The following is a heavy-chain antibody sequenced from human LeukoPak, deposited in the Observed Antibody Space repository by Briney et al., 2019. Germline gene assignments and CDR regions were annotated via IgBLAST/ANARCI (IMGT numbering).Heavy chain of an antibody. CDR3: ARRNPVQGYFDY. J-gene: IGHJ4*02. CDR1: GGSISTGGYY. Sequence: PSETLSLTCSDSGGSISTGGYYWSWIRQHPVKGLEWIGYIYYSGNTYYNPSLNSRSIVSLDTSKNQFSLKVSSVTAADTAVYYCARRNPVQGYFDYWGQGALVTVSS. CDR2: IYYSGNT. V-gene: IGHV4-31*03.